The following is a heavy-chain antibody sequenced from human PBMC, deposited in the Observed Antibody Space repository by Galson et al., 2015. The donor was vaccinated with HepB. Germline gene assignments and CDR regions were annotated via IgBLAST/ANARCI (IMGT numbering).Heavy chain of an antibody. CDR2: IKQDGSEK. CDR3: ARVSTVTTGGTNWFDP. V-gene: IGHV3-7*03. Sequence: SLRLSCAASGFTFSSYWMSWVRQAPGKGLEWVANIKQDGSEKYYVDSVKGRFTISRDNAKNSLYLQMNSLRAEDTAVYYCARVSTVTTGGTNWFDPWGQGTLVTVSS. D-gene: IGHD4-11*01. J-gene: IGHJ5*02. CDR1: GFTFSSYW.